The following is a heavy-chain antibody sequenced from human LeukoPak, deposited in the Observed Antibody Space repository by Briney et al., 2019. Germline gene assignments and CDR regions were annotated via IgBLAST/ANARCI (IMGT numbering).Heavy chain of an antibody. V-gene: IGHV3-23*01. CDR2: ISGSSGHT. J-gene: IGHJ4*02. Sequence: GGSLRLSCAASGLTFSSYAMSWVRQAPGKGLEWVSAISGSSGHTYYADSVKGRFTISRDNSKNTLYLQMNSLRAEDTAVYYCADRNGYTYAYWGQGTLVTVSS. CDR1: GLTFSSYA. CDR3: ADRNGYTYAY. D-gene: IGHD5-18*01.